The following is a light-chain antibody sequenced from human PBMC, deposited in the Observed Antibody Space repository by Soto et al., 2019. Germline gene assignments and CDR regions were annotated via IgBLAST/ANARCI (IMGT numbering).Light chain of an antibody. CDR3: SSSTTFPPLV. V-gene: IGLV2-14*01. CDR1: IYDVGSYDF. Sequence: QSVLTQPSSVSGSPGRSITISCTVTIYDVGSYDFVSWYQQQPGKAPKLLIYEVSNRPSGVSHRFSGSKSDNTASLTISGLQSEDEADYYCSSSTTFPPLVFGTGTKVTVL. CDR2: EVS. J-gene: IGLJ1*01.